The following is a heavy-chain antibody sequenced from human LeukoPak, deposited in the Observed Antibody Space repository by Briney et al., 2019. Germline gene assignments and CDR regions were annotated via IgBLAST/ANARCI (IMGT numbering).Heavy chain of an antibody. J-gene: IGHJ4*02. CDR1: GFTFGSFA. CDR3: AKDRANWGFSLRY. V-gene: IGHV3-23*01. CDR2: VSGGGSST. D-gene: IGHD7-27*01. Sequence: QPGGSLRLSCAASGFTFGSFAMSWVRQAPGKGLEWVSGVSGGGSSTYYADSVKGRFTISRDNSKNTLYLQMNSLRAEDTAVYYCAKDRANWGFSLRYWGQGTLVTVSS.